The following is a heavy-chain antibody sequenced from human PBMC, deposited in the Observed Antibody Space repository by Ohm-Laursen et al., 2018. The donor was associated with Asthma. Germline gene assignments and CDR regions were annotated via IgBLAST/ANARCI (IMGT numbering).Heavy chain of an antibody. Sequence: SLRLSCAASGYTFSRYSIHWIRQAPGKGLEWVASISTARSFIYYADSVRGRFTTSRDNARNSVYLQMNSLRAEDTALYYCARIGPEWELPGREYSLHHWGEGTLVTVSS. J-gene: IGHJ1*01. CDR3: ARIGPEWELPGREYSLHH. CDR1: GYTFSRYS. V-gene: IGHV3-21*01. D-gene: IGHD1-26*01. CDR2: ISTARSFI.